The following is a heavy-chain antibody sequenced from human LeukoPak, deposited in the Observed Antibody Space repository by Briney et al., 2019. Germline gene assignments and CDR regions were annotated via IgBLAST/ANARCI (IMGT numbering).Heavy chain of an antibody. D-gene: IGHD6-19*01. J-gene: IGHJ6*02. V-gene: IGHV4-59*01. CDR2: IYYSGTT. CDR1: GGSISSYY. Sequence: SETLPLTCTVSGGSISSYYWSWIRQPPGKGLEWIGYIYYSGTTKYNPSLKSRVTISVDTSKNQFSLKLSSVTAADTAVYYCARDRLAVAGNYYYYGLDVWGQGTTVTVSS. CDR3: ARDRLAVAGNYYYYGLDV.